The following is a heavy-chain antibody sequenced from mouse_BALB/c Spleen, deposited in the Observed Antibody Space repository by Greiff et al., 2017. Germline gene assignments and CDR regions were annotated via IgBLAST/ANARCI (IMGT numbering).Heavy chain of an antibody. CDR1: GFNIKDTY. J-gene: IGHJ3*01. CDR3: APFYYYYDEAY. Sequence: EVQVVESGAELVKPGASVKLSCTASGFNIKDTYMHWVKQRPEQGLEWIGRIDPANGNTKYDPKFQGKATITADTSSNTAYLQLSSLTSEDTAVYYCAPFYYYYDEAYWGQGTLVTVSA. D-gene: IGHD2-4*01. V-gene: IGHV14-3*02. CDR2: IDPANGNT.